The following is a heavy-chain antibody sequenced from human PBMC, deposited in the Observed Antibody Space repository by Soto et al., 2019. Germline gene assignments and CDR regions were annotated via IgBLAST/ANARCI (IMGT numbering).Heavy chain of an antibody. J-gene: IGHJ4*02. D-gene: IGHD4-17*01. CDR2: IYPVDSDT. CDR3: ARQDGDGLFYFDY. CDR1: GYTFNIYW. V-gene: IGHV5-51*01. Sequence: GASLKISCKGSGYTFNIYWIAWVRQMPGKGLEWMGVIYPVDSDTRYSPSFQGQVTISVDKSINTAYLQWSSLQASGTAIYYCARQDGDGLFYFDYWGQGTPVTVSS.